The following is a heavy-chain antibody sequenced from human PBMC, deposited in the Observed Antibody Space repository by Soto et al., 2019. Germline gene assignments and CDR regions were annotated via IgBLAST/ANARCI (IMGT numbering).Heavy chain of an antibody. V-gene: IGHV2-5*02. Sequence: QITLKESGPTLVKPTQTLTLTCTFSGFSLGTRGVGVGWIRQPPGKALEWLALIYWDDDKRYSPSLKSRLTITKETSKNQVVLTMTNMDPVDSATYYCARDSSGWYGFDYWGQGTLVTVSS. J-gene: IGHJ4*02. CDR1: GFSLGTRGVG. CDR3: ARDSSGWYGFDY. D-gene: IGHD6-19*01. CDR2: IYWDDDK.